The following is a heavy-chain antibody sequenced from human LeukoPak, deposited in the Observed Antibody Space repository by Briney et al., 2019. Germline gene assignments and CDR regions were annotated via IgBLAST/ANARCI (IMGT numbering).Heavy chain of an antibody. V-gene: IGHV4-34*01. CDR1: GGSFSSYY. D-gene: IGHD3-3*01. J-gene: IGHJ4*02. CDR2: INHSGST. Sequence: SETLSLTCAVYGGSFSSYYWSWIRQPPGKGLEWIGEINHSGSTNYNPSLKSRVTISVDTSKNQFSLKLSSVTAADMAVYCGARGWRIIRPFDYWGQGTLVTVSS. CDR3: ARGWRIIRPFDY.